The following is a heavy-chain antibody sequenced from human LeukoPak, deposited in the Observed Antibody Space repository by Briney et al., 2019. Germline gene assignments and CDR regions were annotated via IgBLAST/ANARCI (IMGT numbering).Heavy chain of an antibody. CDR3: ARQPGIAAAIQH. CDR1: GGSISSGDYY. V-gene: IGHV4-30-4*08. J-gene: IGHJ1*01. CDR2: IYYSGST. Sequence: SETLSLTCTVSGGSISSGDYYWSWIRQPPGKGLEWIGYIYYSGSTYYNPSLKSRVTISVDTSKNQFSLKLSSVTAADTAVYYCARQPGIAAAIQHWGQGTLVTVSS. D-gene: IGHD6-13*01.